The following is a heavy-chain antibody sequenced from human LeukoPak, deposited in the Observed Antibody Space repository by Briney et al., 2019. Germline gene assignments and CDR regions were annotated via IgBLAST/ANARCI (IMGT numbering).Heavy chain of an antibody. J-gene: IGHJ4*02. CDR3: ASSYSSSWYRYYFDY. D-gene: IGHD6-13*01. Sequence: ASVKVSCKAFGYTFTNYGITWVRQAPGQGLEWMGWISAYNGNTNYAQKLQGRVTMTTDTSTSTAYMELRSLRSDDTAVYYCASSYSSSWYRYYFDYWGQGTLVTVSS. CDR1: GYTFTNYG. CDR2: ISAYNGNT. V-gene: IGHV1-18*01.